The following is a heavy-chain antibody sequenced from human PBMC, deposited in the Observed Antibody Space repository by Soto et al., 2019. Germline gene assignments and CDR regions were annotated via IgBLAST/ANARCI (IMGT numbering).Heavy chain of an antibody. V-gene: IGHV1-46*01. D-gene: IGHD1-1*01. CDR3: ARDSGDTTLRQWGRSFHY. CDR1: GFTFTNYY. J-gene: IGHJ4*02. Sequence: QVQLVQSGAEVKKPGASVKVSCKASGFTFTNYYIHWVRQAPGQGLEWMGLINPSGGGTFYAQKFQGRVTVTRDTSTGTVYMELSNLRSEDTAVYFCARDSGDTTLRQWGRSFHYWAQGTLVTVSS. CDR2: INPSGGGT.